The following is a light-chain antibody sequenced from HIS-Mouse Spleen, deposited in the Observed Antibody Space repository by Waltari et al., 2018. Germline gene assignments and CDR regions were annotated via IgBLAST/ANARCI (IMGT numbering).Light chain of an antibody. Sequence: QSALTQPAPVSGSPGQSITISCTGTSSDVGCYNYVPWYQQHPGKAPKLMIYEVSNRPSGVSNRFSGSKSGNTASLTISGLQAEDEADYYCSSYTSSSTYVFGTGTKVTVL. V-gene: IGLV2-14*01. CDR1: SSDVGCYNY. CDR2: EVS. CDR3: SSYTSSSTYV. J-gene: IGLJ1*01.